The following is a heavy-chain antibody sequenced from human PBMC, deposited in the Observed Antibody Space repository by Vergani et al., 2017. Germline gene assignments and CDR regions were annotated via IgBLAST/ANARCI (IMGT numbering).Heavy chain of an antibody. Sequence: VQLVESGGGVVQPGGSLRLSCAASGFTFDDYAMHWVRQAPGKGLEWVSLISWDGGSTYYADSVKVRFTISRDNSKNSLYLQMNSLRAEDTALYYCAKDHLGGFDYWGQGTLVTVSS. CDR1: GFTFDDYA. D-gene: IGHD3-16*01. J-gene: IGHJ4*02. CDR3: AKDHLGGFDY. CDR2: ISWDGGST. V-gene: IGHV3-43D*03.